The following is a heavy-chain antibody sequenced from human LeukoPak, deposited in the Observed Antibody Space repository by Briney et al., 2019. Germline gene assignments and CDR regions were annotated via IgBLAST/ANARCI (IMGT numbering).Heavy chain of an antibody. J-gene: IGHJ4*02. CDR2: IIPILGIA. D-gene: IGHD2-15*01. V-gene: IGHV1-69*04. Sequence: SVKVSCKASGGTFSSYAISWVRQAPGQGLEWMGRIIPILGIANYAQKFQGRVTITADKSTSTAYMELSSLRSEDTAVYYCARGYCSGGRCRPGDDWGQGTLVTVSS. CDR1: GGTFSSYA. CDR3: ARGYCSGGRCRPGDD.